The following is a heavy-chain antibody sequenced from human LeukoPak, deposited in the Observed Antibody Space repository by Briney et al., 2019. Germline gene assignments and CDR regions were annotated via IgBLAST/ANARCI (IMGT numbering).Heavy chain of an antibody. Sequence: ASVKVSCKASGYTFTSYYMHWVRQAPGQGLEWVGIINPSGGSTSYAQKFQGRVTMTRDTSTSTVYMELSSMRSEDTAVYYCATDLTTCSGGSCYSFDYWGQGTLVTVSS. CDR1: GYTFTSYY. CDR3: ATDLTTCSGGSCYSFDY. V-gene: IGHV1-46*01. CDR2: INPSGGST. J-gene: IGHJ4*02. D-gene: IGHD2-15*01.